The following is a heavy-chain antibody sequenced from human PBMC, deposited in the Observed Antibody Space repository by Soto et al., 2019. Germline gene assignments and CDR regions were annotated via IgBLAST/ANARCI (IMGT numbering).Heavy chain of an antibody. V-gene: IGHV3-30-3*01. CDR1: GFTFSSYA. Sequence: GGSLRLSCAASGFTFSSYAMHWVRQAPGKGLEWVAVISYDGSNKYYADSVKGRFTISRDNSKNTLYLQMNSLRAEDTAVYYCARERRGGWTPLGFDYWGQGTLVTVSS. CDR3: ARERRGGWTPLGFDY. D-gene: IGHD6-19*01. J-gene: IGHJ4*02. CDR2: ISYDGSNK.